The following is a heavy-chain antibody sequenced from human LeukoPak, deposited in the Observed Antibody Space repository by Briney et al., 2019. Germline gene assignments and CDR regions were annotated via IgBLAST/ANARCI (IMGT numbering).Heavy chain of an antibody. J-gene: IGHJ3*02. D-gene: IGHD3-10*01. CDR3: ARGMYYYGSGLI. CDR1: GGSFSGYY. CDR2: INHSGST. V-gene: IGHV4-34*01. Sequence: SETLSLTCAVYGGSFSGYYWSWIRQPPGKGLEWIGEINHSGSTNYNPSLKSRVTISVDTSKNQFSLKLSSVPAADTAVYYCARGMYYYGSGLIWGQGTMVTVSS.